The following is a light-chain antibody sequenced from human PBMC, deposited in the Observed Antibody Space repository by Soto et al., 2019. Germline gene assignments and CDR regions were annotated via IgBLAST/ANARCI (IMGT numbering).Light chain of an antibody. J-gene: IGKJ2*01. Sequence: EIVLTQSPGTLSLSPGERATLSCRASQSITSSSLAWYQQKPGQAPRLLIYGASSRATDIPDRFSGSGSGTDFTLTISRLEPEDFVVYYCQHYGNSPRYTFGQGTKLEIK. V-gene: IGKV3-20*01. CDR1: QSITSSS. CDR2: GAS. CDR3: QHYGNSPRYT.